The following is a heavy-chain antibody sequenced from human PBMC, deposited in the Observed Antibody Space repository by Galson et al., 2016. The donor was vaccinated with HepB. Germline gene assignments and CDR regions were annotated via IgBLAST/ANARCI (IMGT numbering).Heavy chain of an antibody. CDR1: DGAIGSVSSY. J-gene: IGHJ5*02. D-gene: IGHD2-21*01. V-gene: IGHV4-39*07. Sequence: SETLSLTCTVSDGAIGSVSSYWGWVRQPPGKGLEWIGSFFYDGNTYYNPSLKGRVTVSGDMSINQLSLSLTSVTAADPAIYYFAGDQYSNSWYKHWGQGTLVTVSS. CDR2: FFYDGNT. CDR3: AGDQYSNSWYKH.